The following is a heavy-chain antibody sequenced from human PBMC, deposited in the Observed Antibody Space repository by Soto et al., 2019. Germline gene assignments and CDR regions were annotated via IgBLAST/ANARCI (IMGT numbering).Heavy chain of an antibody. V-gene: IGHV3-48*02. CDR1: GFTFSSYG. D-gene: IGHD3-3*01. Sequence: EVQLVESGGGLVQPGRSLRLSCAASGFTFSSYGMTWVRQAPGKGLEWLSYISSGSSSIYYADSVKGRFTIPRDNARNSLSLQMNSLRDEDTAVYYCARVGLRFLEGAVDYWGQGTLVTVSS. CDR3: ARVGLRFLEGAVDY. J-gene: IGHJ4*02. CDR2: ISSGSSSI.